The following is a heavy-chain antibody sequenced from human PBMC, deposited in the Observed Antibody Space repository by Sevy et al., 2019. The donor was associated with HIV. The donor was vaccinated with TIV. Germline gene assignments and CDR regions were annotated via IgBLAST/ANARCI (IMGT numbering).Heavy chain of an antibody. CDR3: AKGIGYSNGWYSWFAS. D-gene: IGHD6-19*01. J-gene: IGHJ5*01. CDR1: GFTFDDYA. Sequence: GGSLRLSCVASGFTFDDYAMHWVRQAPGKGPEWVSGSSWNSGSIGYAESVKGRFTISRDNAKNSLYLQMNSLRVEDTALYYCAKGIGYSNGWYSWFASWGQGTLVTDSS. V-gene: IGHV3-9*01. CDR2: SSWNSGSI.